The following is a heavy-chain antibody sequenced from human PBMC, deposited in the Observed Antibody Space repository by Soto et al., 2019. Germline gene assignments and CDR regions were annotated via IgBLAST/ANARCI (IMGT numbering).Heavy chain of an antibody. Sequence: ASVKVSCKASGYSFTGYYIHCVRQAPGQVLEWMGWINPDSGATNYAQNFQGRVTLTSDTPISTASMDLTSLTSDDTAVYYCARGDYGTGGYPFPYFDYWGQGTLVTVSS. CDR3: ARGDYGTGGYPFPYFDY. CDR2: INPDSGAT. V-gene: IGHV1-2*02. CDR1: GYSFTGYY. D-gene: IGHD2-8*02. J-gene: IGHJ4*02.